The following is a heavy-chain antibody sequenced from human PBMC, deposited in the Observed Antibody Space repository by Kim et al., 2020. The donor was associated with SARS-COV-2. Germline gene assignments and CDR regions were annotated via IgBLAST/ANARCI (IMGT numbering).Heavy chain of an antibody. J-gene: IGHJ4*02. D-gene: IGHD2-2*01. V-gene: IGHV3-7*01. CDR2: IAPDGSEK. Sequence: GGSLRLSCVVSGFSFSSYWISWLRQAPGKGLEWVANIAPDGSEKYFTDSVQGRFSISRDNARRSLNLQMNSLRAADSALYYCARTLLTGPHRAQHFDFWGRGTLVTVSS. CDR3: ARTLLTGPHRAQHFDF. CDR1: GFSFSSYW.